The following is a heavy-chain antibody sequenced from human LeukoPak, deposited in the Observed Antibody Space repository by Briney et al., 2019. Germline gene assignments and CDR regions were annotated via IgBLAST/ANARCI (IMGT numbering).Heavy chain of an antibody. D-gene: IGHD3-22*01. Sequence: SGGSLRLSCAASGFTFDDYGMSWVRQAPGKGLEWVSGINWNGGSTGYADSVKGRFTIPRDNAKNSLYLQMNSLRAEDTALYYCARAADYYDSSGYYLGAFDIWGQGTMVTVSS. J-gene: IGHJ3*02. CDR3: ARAADYYDSSGYYLGAFDI. V-gene: IGHV3-20*04. CDR1: GFTFDDYG. CDR2: INWNGGST.